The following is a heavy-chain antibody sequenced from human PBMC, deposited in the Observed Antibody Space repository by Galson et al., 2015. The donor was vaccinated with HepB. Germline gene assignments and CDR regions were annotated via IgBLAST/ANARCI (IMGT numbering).Heavy chain of an antibody. V-gene: IGHV3-21*01. CDR1: GFTFSTYR. J-gene: IGHJ4*02. CDR2: ITSSSNYI. CDR3: ARDGGGESGNYPDY. D-gene: IGHD1-26*01. Sequence: SLRLSCAASGFTFSTYRMNWVRQAPGKGLEWVSSITSSSNYIAYADSLRGRFTISRDNAKNSLYLQMNSLRAEDTAMYFCARDGGGESGNYPDYWGQGTLVTVSS.